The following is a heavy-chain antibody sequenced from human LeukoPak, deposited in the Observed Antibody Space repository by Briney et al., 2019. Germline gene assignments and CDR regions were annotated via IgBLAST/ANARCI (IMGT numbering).Heavy chain of an antibody. V-gene: IGHV3-30-3*01. Sequence: PGGSQRLSCAASGFTFSSYAMHWVRQAPGKGLEWVAVISYDGSNKYYADSVKGRFTISRDNSKNTLYLQMNSLRAEDTAVYYCARDRYSSSWYEYYYYYGMDVWGQGTTVTVSS. D-gene: IGHD6-13*01. CDR3: ARDRYSSSWYEYYYYYGMDV. CDR2: ISYDGSNK. CDR1: GFTFSSYA. J-gene: IGHJ6*02.